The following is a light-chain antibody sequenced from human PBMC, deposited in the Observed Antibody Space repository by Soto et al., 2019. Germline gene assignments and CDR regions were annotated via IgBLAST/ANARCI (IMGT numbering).Light chain of an antibody. CDR3: QQRSNWPPEIT. CDR1: QSVSIY. Sequence: EIVLTQSPATLSLFRGERATLSCRASQSVSIYLAWYQQKPGQAPRLLIYDASNRATGIPARFSGSGSGTDFTLPISSLEPEDFAVYYCQQRSNWPPEITFGQGTRLEIK. J-gene: IGKJ5*01. CDR2: DAS. V-gene: IGKV3-11*01.